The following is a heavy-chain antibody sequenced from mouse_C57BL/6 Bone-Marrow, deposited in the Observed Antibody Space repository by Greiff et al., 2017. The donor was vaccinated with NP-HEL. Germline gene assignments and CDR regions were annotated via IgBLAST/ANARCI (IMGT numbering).Heavy chain of an antibody. J-gene: IGHJ2*01. V-gene: IGHV1-64*01. CDR3: ARGRVTTVVAKGYFDY. D-gene: IGHD1-1*01. CDR1: GYTFTSYW. CDR2: IHPNSGST. Sequence: VKLQQPGAELVKPGASVKLSCKASGYTFTSYWMHWVKRRPGQGLEWIGMIHPNSGSTNYNEKFKSKATLTVDKSSSTAYMQLSSLTSEDSAVYYCARGRVTTVVAKGYFDYWGQGTTLTVSS.